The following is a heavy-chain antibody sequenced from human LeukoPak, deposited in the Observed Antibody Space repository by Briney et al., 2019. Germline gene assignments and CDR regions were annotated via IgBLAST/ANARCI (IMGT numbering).Heavy chain of an antibody. Sequence: SETLSLTCSVSGGSISSYYWTWIRQPAGKGLEWIGRIYTSGSNSGSTNYNPSLKSRVTMSVDTSKNQFSLKLSSVTAADTAVYYCARVGRSGGLDMDVWGKGTTVTVSS. CDR2: IYTSGSNSGST. CDR1: GGSISSYY. CDR3: ARVGRSGGLDMDV. D-gene: IGHD3-10*01. J-gene: IGHJ6*03. V-gene: IGHV4-4*07.